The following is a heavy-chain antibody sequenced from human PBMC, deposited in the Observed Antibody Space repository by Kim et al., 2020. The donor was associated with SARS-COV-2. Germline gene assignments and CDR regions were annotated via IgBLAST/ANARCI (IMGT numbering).Heavy chain of an antibody. CDR2: IYYNRTT. J-gene: IGHJ4*02. V-gene: IGHV4-39*01. D-gene: IGHD1-1*01. CDR1: GGSVTNGVY. CDR3: ARHTQDVTSTGCIFDY. Sequence: SETLSLTCTVSGGSVTNGVYWWWFRRAPGEGLVWLGNIYYNRTTYYYPSLSSRLTMSKDTSKNQFSLKLNAVTAADTAFYYFARHTQDVTSTGCIFDYWGQGALVTVPS.